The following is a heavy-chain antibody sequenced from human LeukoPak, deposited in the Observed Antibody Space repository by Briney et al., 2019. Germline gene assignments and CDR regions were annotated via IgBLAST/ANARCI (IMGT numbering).Heavy chain of an antibody. J-gene: IGHJ4*02. D-gene: IGHD5-18*01. Sequence: SETLSLTCTVSGGSISSSSAYWGWIRLPPGKGLEWIGSIYYSKNTYYNPSLKSRVTISADTSKNQFSLTLGSVSATDTAVYYCVSPRGFSYGYFDYWGQGTLVTVSS. CDR2: IYYSKNT. CDR3: VSPRGFSYGYFDY. V-gene: IGHV4-39*01. CDR1: GGSISSSSAY.